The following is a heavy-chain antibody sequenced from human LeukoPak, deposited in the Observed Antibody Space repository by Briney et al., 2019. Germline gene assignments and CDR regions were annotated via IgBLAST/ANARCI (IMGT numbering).Heavy chain of an antibody. CDR3: AKSVGDYYFDY. CDR2: ISGSGGSR. Sequence: SGVSLRLSCAASGFTFSIYPMSCVRESPGEGVECVSPISGSGGSRYYADSVKGRFTIYRDNSKNTLYLQMNSLRDEDTAVYYCAKSVGDYYFDYWGQGTLVTVSS. CDR1: GFTFSIYP. D-gene: IGHD2-21*02. V-gene: IGHV3-23*01. J-gene: IGHJ4*02.